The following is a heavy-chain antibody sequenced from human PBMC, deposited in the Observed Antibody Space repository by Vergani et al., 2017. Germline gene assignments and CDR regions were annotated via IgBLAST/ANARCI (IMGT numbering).Heavy chain of an antibody. CDR1: GGSISSGSYY. CDR2: IYYSGPT. D-gene: IGHD3-10*01. J-gene: IGHJ4*02. V-gene: IGHV4-39*01. Sequence: QLQLQESGPGLVKPSETLSLTCTVSGGSISSGSYYWGWVRQPPGKGREWIGTIYYSGPTHYKPSLKRRVTISVDTSKNQLSLKLSSVTAADTAVYYCWCGSGEDFDYWGQGTLVTVSS. CDR3: WCGSGEDFDY.